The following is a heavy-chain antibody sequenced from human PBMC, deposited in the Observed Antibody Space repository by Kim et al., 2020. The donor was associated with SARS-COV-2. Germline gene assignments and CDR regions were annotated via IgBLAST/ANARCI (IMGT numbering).Heavy chain of an antibody. D-gene: IGHD3-10*01. CDR1: GFIFSDEA. CDR2: ISNTGGTT. J-gene: IGHJ5*02. V-gene: IGHV3-23*01. Sequence: GGSLRLSCESSGFIFSDEAMSWVRQAPERGLEWVSTISNTGGTTYYADSVKGRFTISRDNSRSTLYLNIHDLRVEDTDIYYCARSAIGSVGLYFSDSWFDTWGQGTLVTVSS. CDR3: ARSAIGSVGLYFSDSWFDT.